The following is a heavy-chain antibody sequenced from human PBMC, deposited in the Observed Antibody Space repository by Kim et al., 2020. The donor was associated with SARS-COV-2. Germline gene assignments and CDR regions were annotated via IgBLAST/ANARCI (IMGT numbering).Heavy chain of an antibody. Sequence: PSLKRRVTISVDTSKNQFSLKLSSVTAADTAVYYCARDGAGYGDYVYFQHWGQGTLVTVSS. CDR3: ARDGAGYGDYVYFQH. D-gene: IGHD4-17*01. V-gene: IGHV4-31*02. J-gene: IGHJ1*01.